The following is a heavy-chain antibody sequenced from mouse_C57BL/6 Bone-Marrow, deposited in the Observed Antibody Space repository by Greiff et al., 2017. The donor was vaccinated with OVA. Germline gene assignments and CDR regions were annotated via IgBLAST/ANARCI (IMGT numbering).Heavy chain of an antibody. V-gene: IGHV1-19*01. Sequence: EVQLQQSGPVLVKPGASVKMSCKASGYTFTDYYMNWVKQSHGKSLEWIGVINPYNGGTSYNQKFKGKATLTVDKSSSTAYMELNSLTSEDSAVYYCALIYYGYDVADFDYWGQGTTLTVSS. CDR1: GYTFTDYY. CDR2: INPYNGGT. J-gene: IGHJ2*01. D-gene: IGHD2-2*01. CDR3: ALIYYGYDVADFDY.